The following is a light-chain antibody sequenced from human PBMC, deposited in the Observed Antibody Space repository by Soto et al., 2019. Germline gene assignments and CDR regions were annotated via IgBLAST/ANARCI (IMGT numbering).Light chain of an antibody. CDR3: QQRYKWPPIT. V-gene: IGKV3-11*01. J-gene: IGKJ5*01. CDR2: DTS. Sequence: EVVLTQSPATLSLSPGERATLSCRASESVVRYLAWFQQKPGQAPRLLIYDTSNRATGIPARFSGSGSGTDFTLTISSLEPEDFAVYYCQQRYKWPPITFAQGTRLEIK. CDR1: ESVVRY.